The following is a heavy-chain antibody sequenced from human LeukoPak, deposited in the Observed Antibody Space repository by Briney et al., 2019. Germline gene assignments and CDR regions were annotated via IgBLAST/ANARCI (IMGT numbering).Heavy chain of an antibody. CDR2: ISWNSGSI. CDR3: AKGQQLVLFGAFDI. D-gene: IGHD6-13*01. J-gene: IGHJ3*02. CDR1: GFTFDDYA. V-gene: IGHV3-9*03. Sequence: GGSLRLSCAASGFTFDDYAMHWVRQAPGKGLEWVSGISWNSGSIGYADSVKGRFTISRDNAKNSLYLQMNSLRAEDIALYYCAKGQQLVLFGAFDISGQGTMVTVYS.